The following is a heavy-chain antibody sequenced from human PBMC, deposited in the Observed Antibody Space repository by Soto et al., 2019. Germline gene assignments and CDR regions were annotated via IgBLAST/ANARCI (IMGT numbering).Heavy chain of an antibody. CDR3: ARAVGWQQLAFDY. Sequence: SVKVSCKASGGTFSSYAISWVRQAPGQGLEWMGGIIPIFGTANYAQKFQGRVTITADESTSTAYMELSSLRSEDTAVYYCARAVGWQQLAFDYWGQGTLVTVSS. V-gene: IGHV1-69*13. CDR2: IIPIFGTA. CDR1: GGTFSSYA. D-gene: IGHD6-13*01. J-gene: IGHJ4*02.